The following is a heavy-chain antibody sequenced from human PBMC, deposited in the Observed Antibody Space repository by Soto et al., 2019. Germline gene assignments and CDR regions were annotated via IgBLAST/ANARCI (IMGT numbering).Heavy chain of an antibody. CDR1: GFTFSNAW. J-gene: IGHJ6*02. Sequence: PGGSLRLSCAASGFTFSNAWMNWVRQAPGKGLEWVGRIKSKTDGGTTDYAAPVKGRFTISRDDSKNTLYLQMNSLKTEDTAVYYCTGVVAAIPYYYYGMDVWGQGTTVTVSS. V-gene: IGHV3-15*07. CDR3: TGVVAAIPYYYYGMDV. CDR2: IKSKTDGGTT. D-gene: IGHD2-15*01.